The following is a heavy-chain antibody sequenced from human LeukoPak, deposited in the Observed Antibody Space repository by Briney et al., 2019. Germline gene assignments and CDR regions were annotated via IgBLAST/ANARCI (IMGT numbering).Heavy chain of an antibody. CDR2: DSNNGNI. J-gene: IGHJ4*02. CDR3: ARDNWGSLDY. Sequence: SETLSLTCTVSGSSISSHSWGWVRQPPGKALEWIVYDSNNGNINYNPALKSRVTISVDTSKRQFPLKLRSVTAADTAVYYCARDNWGSLDYWGQGTLVTVPS. CDR1: GSSISSHS. D-gene: IGHD7-27*01. V-gene: IGHV4-59*11.